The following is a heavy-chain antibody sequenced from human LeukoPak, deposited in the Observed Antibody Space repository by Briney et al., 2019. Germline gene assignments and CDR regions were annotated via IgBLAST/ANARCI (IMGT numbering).Heavy chain of an antibody. CDR3: ARAKPGRYGDYVGAWFDP. Sequence: SETLSLTCTVSGGSISSGGYYWSWIRQHPGKGLEWIGYIYYSGSTNYNPSLKSRVTISVDTSKNQFSLKLSSVTAADTAVYYCARAKPGRYGDYVGAWFDPWGQGTLVTVSS. CDR1: GGSISSGGYY. CDR2: IYYSGST. D-gene: IGHD4-17*01. J-gene: IGHJ5*02. V-gene: IGHV4-61*08.